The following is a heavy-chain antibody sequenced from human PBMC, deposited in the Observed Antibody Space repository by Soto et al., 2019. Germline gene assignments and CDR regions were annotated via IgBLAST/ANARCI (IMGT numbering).Heavy chain of an antibody. CDR1: GFTFSSYS. V-gene: IGHV3-48*02. CDR3: ARKSPARITYWYFDL. Sequence: QSGGSLRLSCAASGFTFSSYSMNWVRQAPGKGLEWVSYISSSSSTIYYADSVKGRFTISRDNAKNSLYLQMNSLRDEDTAVYYCARKSPARITYWYFDLWGRGTLVTVSS. CDR2: ISSSSSTI. J-gene: IGHJ2*01. D-gene: IGHD3-10*01.